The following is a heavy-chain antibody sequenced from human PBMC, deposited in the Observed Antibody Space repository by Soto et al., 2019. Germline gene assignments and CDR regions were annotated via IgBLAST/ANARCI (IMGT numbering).Heavy chain of an antibody. J-gene: IGHJ4*02. D-gene: IGHD3-10*01. Sequence: EVQLVESGGGLVQPGGSLRLSCAASGFTFSSYSMNWVRQAPGKGLEWVSYISSSSSTIYYADSVKGRFTISRDNAKNSLNLHMNSVRDEDTAVYYCARTTPFAWFGELNDYWGQGTLVTVSS. CDR2: ISSSSSTI. CDR3: ARTTPFAWFGELNDY. V-gene: IGHV3-48*02. CDR1: GFTFSSYS.